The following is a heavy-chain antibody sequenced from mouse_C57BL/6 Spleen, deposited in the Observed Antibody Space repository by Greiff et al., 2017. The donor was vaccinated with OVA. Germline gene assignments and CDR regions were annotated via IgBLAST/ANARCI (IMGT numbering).Heavy chain of an antibody. J-gene: IGHJ4*01. Sequence: VQLQQPGAELVKPGASVKMSCKASGYTFTSYWITWVKQRPGQGLEWIGDIYPGSGSTNYNEKFKSKATLTVDTSSSTAYMQLSSLTSEDSAVYYCAREETAQAPNYYAMDYWGQGTSVTVSS. CDR2: IYPGSGST. CDR3: AREETAQAPNYYAMDY. CDR1: GYTFTSYW. V-gene: IGHV1-55*01. D-gene: IGHD3-2*02.